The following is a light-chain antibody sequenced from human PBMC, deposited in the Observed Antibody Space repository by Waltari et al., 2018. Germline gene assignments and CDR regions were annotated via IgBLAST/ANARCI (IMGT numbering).Light chain of an antibody. CDR1: QSVSYSSDNKNC. J-gene: IGKJ2*01. CDR3: HQYCSMPYT. CDR2: GAS. Sequence: IVMTQSPDSLPVSLGERATFNCKSSQSVSYSSDNKNCLAWYQQKPGQPPRLLIYGASTRESGVPDRFSGSGSGTDFSLTISSLQAEDVAVYYCHQYCSMPYTFGQGTKLEIK. V-gene: IGKV4-1*01.